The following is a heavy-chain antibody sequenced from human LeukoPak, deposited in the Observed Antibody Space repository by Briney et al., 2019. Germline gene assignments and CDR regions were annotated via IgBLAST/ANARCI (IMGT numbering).Heavy chain of an antibody. CDR1: GHTFTGYY. V-gene: IGHV1-2*06. D-gene: IGHD4-17*01. CDR2: INPNSGGT. CDR3: ARVPRTTVTTTDC. J-gene: IGHJ4*02. Sequence: ASVKVSCKASGHTFTGYYMHWVRQAPGQGLEWMGRINPNSGGTNYAQKFQGRVTMTRDTSISTAYMELSRLRADDTALHYCARVPRTTVTTTDCWGQGTLVTVSS.